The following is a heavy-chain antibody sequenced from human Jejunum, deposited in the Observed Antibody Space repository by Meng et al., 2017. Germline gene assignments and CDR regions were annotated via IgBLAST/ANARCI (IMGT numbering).Heavy chain of an antibody. Sequence: GESLKISCAASRFPFNNYAMSWVRQAPGKGLEGVSSIGSGADSAYYADSVKGRFTISRDNSRNTLDLQMNSLRVDDTAVYYCTNDLRVSRGYSGVWYVSEYFQYWGQGTLVTVSS. J-gene: IGHJ1*01. CDR3: TNDLRVSRGYSGVWYVSEYFQY. CDR2: IGSGADSA. V-gene: IGHV3-23*01. CDR1: RFPFNNYA. D-gene: IGHD6-19*01.